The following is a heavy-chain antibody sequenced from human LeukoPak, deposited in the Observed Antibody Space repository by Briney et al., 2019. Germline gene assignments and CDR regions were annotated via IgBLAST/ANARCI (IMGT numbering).Heavy chain of an antibody. CDR1: GYTFTSYA. J-gene: IGHJ4*02. CDR3: ARWVVVGGSSTRFFDY. CDR2: INAGNGNT. D-gene: IGHD6-6*01. Sequence: ASVKVSCKASGYTFTSYAMHWVRQAPGQRLEWMGWINAGNGNTKYSQKFQGRVTITRDTSASTAYMELSSLRSEDTAVYYCARWVVVGGSSTRFFDYWGQGTLVTVSS. V-gene: IGHV1-3*01.